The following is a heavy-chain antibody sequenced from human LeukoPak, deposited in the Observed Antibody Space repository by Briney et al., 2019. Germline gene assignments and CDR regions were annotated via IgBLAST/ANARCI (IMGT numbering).Heavy chain of an antibody. CDR3: AKEGQYYYDSSGYYPIDY. V-gene: IGHV3-23*01. CDR1: GFTFSSYA. D-gene: IGHD3-22*01. J-gene: IGHJ4*02. CDR2: ISGSGGST. Sequence: GGSLRLSCAASGFTFSSYAMSWVRQAPGKGLEWVSAISGSGGSTYYADSVKGRFTISRDNSKNTLYLQMNSLRAEDTAVYYRAKEGQYYYDSSGYYPIDYWGQGTLVTVSS.